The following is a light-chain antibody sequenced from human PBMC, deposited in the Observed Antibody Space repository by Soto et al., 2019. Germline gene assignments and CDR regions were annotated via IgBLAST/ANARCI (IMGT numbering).Light chain of an antibody. CDR3: QSYDSSLRGV. J-gene: IGLJ1*01. CDR2: ANN. V-gene: IGLV1-40*01. CDR1: NSDIGARYD. Sequence: QSVLTQPPSVSGAPGQRVTISCTGSNSDIGARYDVHWYQQLPGTAPKLVIYANNNRPSGVPDRFSASKSGTSASLAITGLQADDEADYYCQSYDSSLRGVFGTGTKLTVL.